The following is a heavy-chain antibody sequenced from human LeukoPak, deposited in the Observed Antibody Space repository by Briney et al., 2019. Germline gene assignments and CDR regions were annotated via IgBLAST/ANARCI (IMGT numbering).Heavy chain of an antibody. Sequence: VASVKVSCKASGYTFSNYNIHWLRQAPGQGLEGMGVVNPSGDSTNYAQNFQGRVTMTGDTSTSTVYMELSSLRSEDTAVYYCARVRDGYNDAYDIWGQGTMVTVSS. CDR1: GYTFSNYN. CDR3: ARVRDGYNDAYDI. V-gene: IGHV1-46*01. D-gene: IGHD5-24*01. J-gene: IGHJ3*02. CDR2: VNPSGDST.